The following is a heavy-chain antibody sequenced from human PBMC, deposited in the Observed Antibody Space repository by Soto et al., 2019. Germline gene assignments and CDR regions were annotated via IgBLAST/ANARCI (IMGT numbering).Heavy chain of an antibody. CDR3: VAHRRGWQEAY. D-gene: IGHD6-19*01. Sequence: EVQLVESGGDLVLPGGSLRLSCVASGFTFSNHWMHWVRQVPGKGLVWVSQIIGDGSDIRYADSVKGRFTVSRDNAKNTVYLHMNSLRVEDTAVYYCVAHRRGWQEAYWGQGTLVTVSS. V-gene: IGHV3-74*01. CDR1: GFTFSNHW. J-gene: IGHJ4*02. CDR2: IIGDGSDI.